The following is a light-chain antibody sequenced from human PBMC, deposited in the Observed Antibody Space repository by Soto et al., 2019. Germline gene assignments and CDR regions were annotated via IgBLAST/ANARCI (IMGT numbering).Light chain of an antibody. CDR1: SSNLGQNF. J-gene: IGLJ3*02. V-gene: IGLV1-51*02. Sequence: QSVLTQPPSVSAAPGQNVAISCSGGSSNLGQNFVSWYQQVPGAAPKVLIYENDKRLSGIPDRFSGSRSGTSVTLAIAGLQTGDEADYYCASWDSSLYGVVFGGGTKLTVL. CDR2: END. CDR3: ASWDSSLYGVV.